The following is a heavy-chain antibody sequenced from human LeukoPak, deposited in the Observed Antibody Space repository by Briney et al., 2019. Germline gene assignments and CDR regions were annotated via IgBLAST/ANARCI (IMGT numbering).Heavy chain of an antibody. D-gene: IGHD3-22*01. CDR1: GGTFSSYA. V-gene: IGHV1-69*13. J-gene: IGHJ4*02. CDR3: AREGYYDSSGYYPYFDY. Sequence: AASVKVSCKASGGTFSSYAISWVRQAPGQGLEWMGGIIPIFGTANYAQKFQGRVTITADESTSTAYMEPSSLRSEDTAVYYCAREGYYDSSGYYPYFDYWGQGTLVTVSS. CDR2: IIPIFGTA.